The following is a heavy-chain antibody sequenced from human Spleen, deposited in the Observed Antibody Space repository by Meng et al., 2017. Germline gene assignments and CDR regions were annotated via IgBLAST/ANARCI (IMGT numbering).Heavy chain of an antibody. CDR3: AREMVRGLDGFDI. Sequence: QVRLVESGGGLGQPGGSLGLSCVASGFTFSDYYMTWIRQAPGKGLEWLSYISSSGSALYYGDSAKGRFTVSRDNAKNSLYLQLNNLRAEDTAVYHCAREMVRGLDGFDIWGQGTMVTVSS. CDR1: GFTFSDYY. CDR2: ISSSGSAL. V-gene: IGHV3-11*04. J-gene: IGHJ3*02. D-gene: IGHD3-10*01.